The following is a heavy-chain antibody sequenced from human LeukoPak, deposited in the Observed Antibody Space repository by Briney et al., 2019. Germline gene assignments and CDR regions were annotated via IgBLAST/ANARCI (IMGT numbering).Heavy chain of an antibody. CDR3: ARECSVAGTDYSWRDS. CDR1: GYTFTSYG. J-gene: IGHJ5*01. Sequence: ASVKVSCKASGYTFTSYGISWVRQAPGQGLEWMGWISAYFGNANYAQKLQGRDTITTDTSTSTAYMELRSLRSEDTAVYYCARECSVAGTDYSWRDSRVQGTLVTVSS. D-gene: IGHD6-19*01. CDR2: ISAYFGNA. V-gene: IGHV1-18*01.